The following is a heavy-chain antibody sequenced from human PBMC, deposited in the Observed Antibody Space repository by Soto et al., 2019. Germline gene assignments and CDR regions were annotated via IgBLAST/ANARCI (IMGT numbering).Heavy chain of an antibody. CDR3: ARPSIPNTYCGGDCYSQGFDY. J-gene: IGHJ4*02. CDR2: IYPGDSDT. CDR1: GYSFTSYW. Sequence: PGESLKISCKGSGYSFTSYWIGWVRQMPGKGLEWMGIIYPGDSDTRYSPSFQGQVTISADKSISTAYLQWSSLKASDTAMYYCARPSIPNTYCGGDCYSQGFDYWGQGTLVTVSS. V-gene: IGHV5-51*01. D-gene: IGHD2-21*02.